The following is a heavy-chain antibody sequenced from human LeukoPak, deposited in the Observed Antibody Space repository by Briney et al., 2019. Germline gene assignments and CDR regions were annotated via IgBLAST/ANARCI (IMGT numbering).Heavy chain of an antibody. Sequence: PGGSLGLSCAASGFTFSSYWMHWVRQAPGKGLVWVSRINSDGSSTSHADSVKGRFTISRDNAKNTLYLQMNSLRAEDTAVYYCARGGYCSSTSCYNYYYMDVWGKGTTVTVSS. CDR1: GFTFSSYW. J-gene: IGHJ6*03. V-gene: IGHV3-74*01. D-gene: IGHD2-2*02. CDR3: ARGGYCSSTSCYNYYYMDV. CDR2: INSDGSST.